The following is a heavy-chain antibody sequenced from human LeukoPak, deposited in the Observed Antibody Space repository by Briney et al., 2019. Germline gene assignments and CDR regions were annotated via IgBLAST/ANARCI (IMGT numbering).Heavy chain of an antibody. J-gene: IGHJ4*02. CDR2: IRYDGSNK. Sequence: AGGSLRLSCAAPGFTFSSYGMHWVRQAPGKGLEWVAFIRYDGSNKYYADSVKGRFTISRDNSKNTLYLQMNSLRAEDTAVYYCAKGSGYDFWSGSPYWGQGTLVTVSS. V-gene: IGHV3-30*02. CDR3: AKGSGYDFWSGSPY. CDR1: GFTFSSYG. D-gene: IGHD3-3*01.